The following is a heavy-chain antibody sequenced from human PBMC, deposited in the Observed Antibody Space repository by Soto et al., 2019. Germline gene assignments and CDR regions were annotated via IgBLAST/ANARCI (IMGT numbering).Heavy chain of an antibody. Sequence: GESLKISCKASGYRFANYWIGWVRQMPGKGLELMGIIYPDDSDTRYSPSFQGQVTISADKSITTAYLQWSSLKASDTAMYYCARQNGYCSSTSCYGWFDPWGQGTLVTVSS. CDR2: IYPDDSDT. J-gene: IGHJ5*02. V-gene: IGHV5-51*01. D-gene: IGHD2-2*03. CDR1: GYRFANYW. CDR3: ARQNGYCSSTSCYGWFDP.